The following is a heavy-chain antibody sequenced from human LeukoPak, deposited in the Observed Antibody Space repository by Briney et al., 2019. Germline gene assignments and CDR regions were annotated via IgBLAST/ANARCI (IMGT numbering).Heavy chain of an antibody. V-gene: IGHV3-23*01. Sequence: GGSLRLSCESSGVTFSSYVMSWVRQAPGKGPEWVSGISGSGGGTYYADSVKGRFTISRDNSKNTVHLQMTNLRVDDTAVYYCARDSARIIAAGAEDFWGQGTLVTVSS. CDR3: ARDSARIIAAGAEDF. J-gene: IGHJ4*02. CDR2: ISGSGGGT. D-gene: IGHD2-15*01. CDR1: GVTFSSYV.